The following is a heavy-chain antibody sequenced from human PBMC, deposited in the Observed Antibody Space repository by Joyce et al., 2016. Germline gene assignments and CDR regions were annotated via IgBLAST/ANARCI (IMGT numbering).Heavy chain of an antibody. CDR2: INPSGDHT. CDR1: GYSFTSHY. J-gene: IGHJ4*02. V-gene: IGHV1-46*04. CDR3: ALMAYYDDSSSSFDY. Sequence: QVHLVQSGAEVQKPGASVKFSCKASGYSFTSHYIHWVRQAPGQGLEWLGFINPSGDHTTYAQKLQARVTVTSDTSTSTVFLELNSLRSEDTAVYYCALMAYYDDSSSSFDYWGQGTLVTVSS. D-gene: IGHD3-22*01.